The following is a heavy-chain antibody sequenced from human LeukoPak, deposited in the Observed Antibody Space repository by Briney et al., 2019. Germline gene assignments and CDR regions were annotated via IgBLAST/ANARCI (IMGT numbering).Heavy chain of an antibody. J-gene: IGHJ4*02. CDR2: ISGSSTYI. CDR3: ATHTVGLEY. D-gene: IGHD4-11*01. V-gene: IGHV3-21*01. CDR1: GFMFSSYS. Sequence: GGSLRLSCAASGFMFSSYSMNWVRQAPGKGLEWVSSISGSSTYIYYADAVKGRFTISRDNAKDSLYLQMNSLRAEDTAVYYCATHTVGLEYWGQGALVTVSP.